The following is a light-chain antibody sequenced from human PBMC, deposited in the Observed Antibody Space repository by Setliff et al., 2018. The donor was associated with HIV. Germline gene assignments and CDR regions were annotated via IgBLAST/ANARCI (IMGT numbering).Light chain of an antibody. J-gene: IGLJ1*01. CDR1: SSDVGGYNY. V-gene: IGLV2-11*01. CDR3: CSYAGTYSYI. CDR2: DVF. Sequence: QSALTQPRSVSGSPGQSVTFSCTGSSSDVGGYNYVSWYQQHPGKAPKLILYDVFKRPSGVPDRFSGSKSGDTASLTTSGLQSEDEADYYCCSYAGTYSYIFGSGTKVTVL.